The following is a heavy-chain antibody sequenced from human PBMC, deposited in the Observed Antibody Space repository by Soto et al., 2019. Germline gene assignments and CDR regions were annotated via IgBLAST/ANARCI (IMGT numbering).Heavy chain of an antibody. D-gene: IGHD6-6*01. CDR1: GGTFTNYV. J-gene: IGHJ5*02. CDR3: ARGRSSPNFDP. V-gene: IGHV1-69*01. CDR2: LIPIFGAA. Sequence: QVQLVQSGAEVRKPGSSVKVSCKISGGTFTNYVISWLRQAPGQGLEWMGGLIPIFGAANLAQRFQGRVTITAEEATSTVNMELSRLTAEDTAVYYCARGRSSPNFDPWGQGTLVTVSS.